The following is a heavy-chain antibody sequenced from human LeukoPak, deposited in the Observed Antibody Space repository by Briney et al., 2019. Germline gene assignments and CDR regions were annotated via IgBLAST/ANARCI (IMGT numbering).Heavy chain of an antibody. V-gene: IGHV1-8*01. Sequence: GASVKVSCKASGYTFTSYDINWVRQATGQGLEWMGWMNPNSGNTGYAQKFQGRVSMTSNTSISTAYMELSSLRSDDTAVYYCARDSPGGSSGWSEQDYWGQGTLVTVSS. CDR2: MNPNSGNT. D-gene: IGHD6-19*01. J-gene: IGHJ4*02. CDR1: GYTFTSYD. CDR3: ARDSPGGSSGWSEQDY.